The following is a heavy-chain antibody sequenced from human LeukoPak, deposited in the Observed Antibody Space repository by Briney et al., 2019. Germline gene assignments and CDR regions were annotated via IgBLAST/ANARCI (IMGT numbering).Heavy chain of an antibody. CDR3: AKAPEVVVLITTYGMDV. CDR2: ISSSSDYI. J-gene: IGHJ6*02. D-gene: IGHD3-22*01. Sequence: GGSLRLSCVASGFSFSDFYMSWIRQAPGKGLEWVSYISSSSDYINYADSVKGRFTISRDNAKNLLYLQMNSLRAGDTAVYYCAKAPEVVVLITTYGMDVWGQGTTVTVSS. CDR1: GFSFSDFY. V-gene: IGHV3-11*05.